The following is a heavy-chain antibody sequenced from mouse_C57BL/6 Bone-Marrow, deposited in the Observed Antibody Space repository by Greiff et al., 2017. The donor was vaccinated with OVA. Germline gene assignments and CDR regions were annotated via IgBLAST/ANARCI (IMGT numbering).Heavy chain of an antibody. V-gene: IGHV1-39*01. CDR1: GYSFTDYN. D-gene: IGHD1-1*01. CDR2: INPNYGTT. CDR3: YDYGSSSLFAY. J-gene: IGHJ3*01. Sequence: VQLQQSGPELVKPGASVKISCTASGYSFTDYNMNWVKQSPGKSLEWIGVINPNYGTTSYNPKFTGKATLTVNQSSSTAYMQINSLTSEDAAVYYCYDYGSSSLFAYWGQGTLVTVSA.